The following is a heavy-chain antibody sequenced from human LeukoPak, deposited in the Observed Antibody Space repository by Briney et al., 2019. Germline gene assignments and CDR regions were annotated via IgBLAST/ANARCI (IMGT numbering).Heavy chain of an antibody. CDR1: GYTFTSYG. CDR3: ARDSDIVVVPAASQFDP. V-gene: IGHV1-18*01. D-gene: IGHD2-2*01. CDR2: ISAYNGNT. Sequence: ASVKVSCKASGYTFTSYGISWVRQAPGQGLEWMGWISAYNGNTNYAQKLQGRVTMTTDTSTSTAYMELRSLRSEDTAVYYCARDSDIVVVPAASQFDPWGQGTLVTVSS. J-gene: IGHJ5*02.